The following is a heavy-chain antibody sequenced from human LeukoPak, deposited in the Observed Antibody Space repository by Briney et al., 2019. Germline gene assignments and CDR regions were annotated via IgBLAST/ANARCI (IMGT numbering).Heavy chain of an antibody. CDR3: ARDRLGEPIDY. D-gene: IGHD3-16*01. CDR2: IYHSGST. Sequence: SETLSLTCTVSGGSISSGGYYWSWTRQHPGKGLEWIGYIYHSGSTYYNPSLKSRVTISVDPSKNQFSLKLSSVTAADTAVYYCARDRLGEPIDYWGQGTLVTVSS. CDR1: GGSISSGGYY. V-gene: IGHV4-31*03. J-gene: IGHJ4*02.